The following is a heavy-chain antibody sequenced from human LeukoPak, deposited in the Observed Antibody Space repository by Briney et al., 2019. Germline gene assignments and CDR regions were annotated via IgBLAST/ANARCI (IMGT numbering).Heavy chain of an antibody. CDR1: GFTFSSYG. D-gene: IGHD6-6*01. J-gene: IGHJ4*02. CDR3: AKDTGGSSSSRFFDS. CDR2: IRYDGSNE. V-gene: IGHV3-30*02. Sequence: PGGSLGLSCAASGFTFSSYGMHWVRQAPGKGLEWVAFIRYDGSNEYFADSVKGRFTISRDNSENTLYLQMNSLRTEDTAVYYCAKDTGGSSSSRFFDSWGQGTLVTVSS.